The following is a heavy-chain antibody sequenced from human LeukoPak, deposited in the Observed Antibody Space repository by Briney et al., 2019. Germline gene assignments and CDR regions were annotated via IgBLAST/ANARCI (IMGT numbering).Heavy chain of an antibody. D-gene: IGHD1-7*01. CDR1: GFTFSSYA. Sequence: PGGSLRLSCAASGFTFSSYAMSWVRQAPGKGLEWVSAISGSDGSTYYADSVRGRFTISRDNSKNTLYPQMNSLRAEDTAVYYCAKGDNWNYVDWFDPWGQGTLVTVSS. V-gene: IGHV3-23*01. J-gene: IGHJ5*02. CDR3: AKGDNWNYVDWFDP. CDR2: ISGSDGST.